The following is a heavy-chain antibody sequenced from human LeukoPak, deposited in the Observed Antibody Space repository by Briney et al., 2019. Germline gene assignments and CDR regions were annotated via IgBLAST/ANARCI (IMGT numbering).Heavy chain of an antibody. CDR3: AKDHDSTGLFQDRDY. D-gene: IGHD6-19*01. CDR2: ISISANT. Sequence: GGSLTLSCAASGFTFSRYAMNWVRQAPGKGLEWVSTISISANTHYADSVKGRFTISRDKSESTLYLQMNSLRAEDTAIYYCAKDHDSTGLFQDRDYWGQGTQVTISS. CDR1: GFTFSRYA. V-gene: IGHV3-23*01. J-gene: IGHJ4*02.